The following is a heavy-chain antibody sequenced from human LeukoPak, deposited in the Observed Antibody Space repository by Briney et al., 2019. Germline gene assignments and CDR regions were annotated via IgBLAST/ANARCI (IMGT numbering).Heavy chain of an antibody. V-gene: IGHV1-2*04. J-gene: IGHJ4*02. D-gene: IGHD5-18*01. CDR3: ARAPTRGYSYGVFDY. CDR2: INPNSGGT. Sequence: ASVKVSCKASGYTFTGYYMHWVRQAPGQGLEWMGWINPNSGGTNYAQKFQGWVTMTRDTSISTAYMELSRLRSDDTAVYYCARAPTRGYSYGVFDYWGQGTLVTVS. CDR1: GYTFTGYY.